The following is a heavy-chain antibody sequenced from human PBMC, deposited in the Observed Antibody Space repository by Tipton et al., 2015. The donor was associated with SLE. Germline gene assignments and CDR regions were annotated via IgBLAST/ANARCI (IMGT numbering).Heavy chain of an antibody. Sequence: QVQLVQSGAEVKKPGSSVKVSCKASGGTFSSYAISWVRQAPGQGLEWMGGIIPIFGTANYAQKFQGRVTFTADESTSTAYMELSSLISEAPAVYYCASHSGYDPDAFDIWGQGTMVTVSS. CDR1: GGTFSSYA. D-gene: IGHD5-12*01. V-gene: IGHV1-69*01. CDR3: ASHSGYDPDAFDI. J-gene: IGHJ3*02. CDR2: IIPIFGTA.